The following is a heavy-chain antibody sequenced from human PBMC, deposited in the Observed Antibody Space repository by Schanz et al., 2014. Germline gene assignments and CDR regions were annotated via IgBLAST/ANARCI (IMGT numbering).Heavy chain of an antibody. D-gene: IGHD6-13*01. CDR1: GYTFTSDS. V-gene: IGHV1-46*03. Sequence: QVQLVQSGAEVKKPGASVKVSCKASGYTFTSDSMHWVRQAPGQGLEWMGMINPSGGSTTYAQKFQGIVTMTRDTSTSTVYMEVSSLRSEDTAVYYCARDGVDAAAGGNYWGQGTLXTVSS. CDR2: INPSGGST. CDR3: ARDGVDAAAGGNY. J-gene: IGHJ4*02.